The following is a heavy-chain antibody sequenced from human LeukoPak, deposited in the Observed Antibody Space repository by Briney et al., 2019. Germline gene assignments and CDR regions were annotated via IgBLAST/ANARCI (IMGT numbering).Heavy chain of an antibody. CDR3: ARDSTVGRY. Sequence: VPPGGSLTLACAASGFTVSSYGRDWGRQAPGKGREWVANIKQDGSHMYYVDSVKGRFTISRDNAKSSLYLQMDSLRVGDTAVYYCARDSTVGRYWGQGTLVTVSS. J-gene: IGHJ4*02. CDR1: GFTVSSYG. D-gene: IGHD2-8*02. CDR2: IKQDGSHM. V-gene: IGHV3-7*01.